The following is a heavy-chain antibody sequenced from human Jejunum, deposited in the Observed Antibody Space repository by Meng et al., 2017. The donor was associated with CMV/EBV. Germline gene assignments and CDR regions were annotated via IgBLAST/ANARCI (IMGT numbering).Heavy chain of an antibody. V-gene: IGHV1-18*03. CDR1: GNTFRSYG. D-gene: IGHD5-12*01. Sequence: CKVSGNTFRSYGINWVRQDPGQGLEWMGCISGYNGNTNYAQRLQGRVTMTTDTSTSTAYMELRSLRSDDMAVYYCARSRINDYGFFDYWGQGTLVTVSS. CDR2: ISGYNGNT. CDR3: ARSRINDYGFFDY. J-gene: IGHJ4*02.